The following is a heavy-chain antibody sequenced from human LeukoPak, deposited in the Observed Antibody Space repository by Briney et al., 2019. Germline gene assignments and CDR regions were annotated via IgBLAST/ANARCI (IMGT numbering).Heavy chain of an antibody. J-gene: IGHJ4*02. Sequence: GGSLRLSCAASVFTFGSCWMNWVRQVPGQGLEWVANIKQDGSEKFYVASVKGRFTISRDNGKSSLYLQMNSLRAEDTALYYCATSYDMGWLIGYWGQGTLVTVSS. CDR1: VFTFGSCW. CDR2: IKQDGSEK. D-gene: IGHD3/OR15-3a*01. V-gene: IGHV3-7*03. CDR3: ATSYDMGWLIGY.